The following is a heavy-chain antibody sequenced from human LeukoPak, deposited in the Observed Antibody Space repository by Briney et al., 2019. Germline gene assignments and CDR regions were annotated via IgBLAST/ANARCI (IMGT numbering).Heavy chain of an antibody. V-gene: IGHV4-59*01. Sequence: SETLSLTCIVSGGSFSSYYWSWIRQPPGKGLGWFGYIYYSGSTNYNPSLKSRVTISVDTSKNQFSLKLSSVTAADTAVYYCARVTRSGSYYYYYGMDVWGQGTTVTVSS. CDR2: IYYSGST. CDR3: ARVTRSGSYYYYYGMDV. D-gene: IGHD1-26*01. CDR1: GGSFSSYY. J-gene: IGHJ6*02.